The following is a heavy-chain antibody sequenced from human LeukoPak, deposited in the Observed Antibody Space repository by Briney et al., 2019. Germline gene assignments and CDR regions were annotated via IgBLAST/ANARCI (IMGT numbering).Heavy chain of an antibody. Sequence: SETLSLTCTVSGGSISTTSYYWGWIRQPPGKGLEWIGSIYYSGSTTYIPSLKSRATISQDTSKNQFSLKLSSVTAADTAVYYCARVLMGILGDAFDIWGQGTMVTVSS. CDR1: GGSISTTSYY. V-gene: IGHV4-39*07. CDR3: ARVLMGILGDAFDI. J-gene: IGHJ3*02. D-gene: IGHD3-9*01. CDR2: IYYSGST.